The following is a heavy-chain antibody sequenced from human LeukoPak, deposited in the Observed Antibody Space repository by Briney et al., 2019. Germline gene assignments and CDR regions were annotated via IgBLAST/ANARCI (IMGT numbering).Heavy chain of an antibody. CDR2: MNPNSGNT. CDR3: ARGSMVRERGYYYYYMDV. J-gene: IGHJ6*03. Sequence: ASVKVSCKASGYTFISYDINWVRQATGQGLEWMGWMNPNSGNTGYAQKFQGRVTMTRNTSISTAYMELSSLRSEDTAVYYCARGSMVRERGYYYYYMDVWGKGTTVTVSS. CDR1: GYTFISYD. V-gene: IGHV1-8*01. D-gene: IGHD3-10*01.